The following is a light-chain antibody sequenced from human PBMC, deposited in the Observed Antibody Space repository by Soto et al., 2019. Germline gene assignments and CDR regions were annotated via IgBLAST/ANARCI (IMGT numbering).Light chain of an antibody. J-gene: IGLJ1*01. Sequence: QSALTQPPSVAGSPGQSVTSSCAWISSNIGAGYDVHWYQQLPGTAPKLLIYGNSNRPSGVPDRFSGSKSGTSASLAITGLQAEDEADYYCQSYDSSLSGAAFGTGTKATV. CDR3: QSYDSSLSGAA. V-gene: IGLV1-40*01. CDR2: GNS. CDR1: SSNIGAGYD.